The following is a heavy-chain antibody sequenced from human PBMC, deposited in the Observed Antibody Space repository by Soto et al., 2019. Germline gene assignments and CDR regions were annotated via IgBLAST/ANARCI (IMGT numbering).Heavy chain of an antibody. V-gene: IGHV4-34*01. J-gene: IGHJ4*02. CDR3: ARWLRRGYSYGQRSDYFDY. Sequence: SETLSLTCAVYGGSFSGYYWSWIRQPPGKGLEWIGEINHSGSTNYNPSLKSRVTISVDTSKNQFSLKLSSVTAADTAVYYCARWLRRGYSYGQRSDYFDYWGKGTLVTVAS. CDR1: GGSFSGYY. D-gene: IGHD5-18*01. CDR2: INHSGST.